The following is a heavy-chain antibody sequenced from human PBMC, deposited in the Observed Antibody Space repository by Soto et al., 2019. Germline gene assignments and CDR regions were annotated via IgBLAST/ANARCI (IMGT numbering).Heavy chain of an antibody. Sequence: PSETLSLTCTVSGGSISSGGYYWSWIRQHPGKGLEWIGYIYYSGSTYYNPSLKSRVTISVDTSKNQFSLKLSSVTAADTAVYYCASAYAMVYAIGTPGPLDPWGQGTLVTVYS. CDR3: ASAYAMVYAIGTPGPLDP. CDR2: IYYSGST. J-gene: IGHJ5*02. D-gene: IGHD2-8*01. CDR1: GGSISSGGYY. V-gene: IGHV4-31*03.